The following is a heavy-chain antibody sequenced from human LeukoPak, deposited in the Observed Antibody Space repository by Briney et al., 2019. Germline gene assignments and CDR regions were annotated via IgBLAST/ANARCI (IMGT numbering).Heavy chain of an antibody. CDR2: IYYSGST. D-gene: IGHD5-18*01. J-gene: IGHJ4*02. V-gene: IGHV4-39*07. CDR3: ARVRGYSVRGPARVRGYFDY. Sequence: SETQSLTCTVSGGSISSSSYYWGWIRQPPGKGLEWIGSIYYSGSTYYNPSLKSRVTISVDTSKNQFSLKLSSVTAADTAVYYCARVRGYSVRGPARVRGYFDYWGQGTLVTVSS. CDR1: GGSISSSSYY.